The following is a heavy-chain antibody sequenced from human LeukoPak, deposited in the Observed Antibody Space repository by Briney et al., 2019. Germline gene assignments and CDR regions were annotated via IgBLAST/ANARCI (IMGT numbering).Heavy chain of an antibody. CDR2: INPNSGGT. D-gene: IGHD1-7*01. CDR1: GYTFTCYY. CDR3: AALTGTTTFDY. J-gene: IGHJ4*02. V-gene: IGHV1-2*06. Sequence: GASVKVSCKASGYTFTCYYMHWVRQAPGQGLEWMGRINPNSGGTNYAQKFQGRVTMTRDTSISTAYMELSRLRSDDTAVYYCAALTGTTTFDYWGQGTLVTVSS.